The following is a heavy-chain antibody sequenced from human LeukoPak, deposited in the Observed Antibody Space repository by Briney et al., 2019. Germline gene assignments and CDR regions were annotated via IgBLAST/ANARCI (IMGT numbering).Heavy chain of an antibody. V-gene: IGHV6-1*01. CDR1: GDSLSSNSAA. J-gene: IGHJ4*02. Sequence: SQTLSLTCVISGDSLSSNSAAWNWIRQSPSRGLEWLGRTYSRSNWSNDYALSVESRITISPDTSKNQFSLHLKSVTPEDTAVYYCARDGSLWFGESSYYFDFWGQGILVTVSS. CDR2: TYSRSNWSN. D-gene: IGHD3-10*01. CDR3: ARDGSLWFGESSYYFDF.